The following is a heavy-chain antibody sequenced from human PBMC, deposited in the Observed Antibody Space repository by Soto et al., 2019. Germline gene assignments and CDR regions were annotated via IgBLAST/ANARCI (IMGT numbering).Heavy chain of an antibody. Sequence: QVQLVESGGGVVQPGRSLRLSCAASGFTFRSYAMHWVRQAPGKGLEWVAVIWYDGSNKYYADSVRGRFTISRDNSKDTRYLQMNSLATEDTAVYFCARDIGVTHGDLEYGGQGTLVTVSS. CDR2: IWYDGSNK. D-gene: IGHD4-17*01. CDR3: ARDIGVTHGDLEY. CDR1: GFTFRSYA. J-gene: IGHJ4*02. V-gene: IGHV3-33*01.